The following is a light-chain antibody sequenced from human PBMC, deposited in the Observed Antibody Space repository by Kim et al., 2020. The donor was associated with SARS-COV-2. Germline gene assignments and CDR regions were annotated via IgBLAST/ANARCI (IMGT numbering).Light chain of an antibody. CDR2: GAF. Sequence: SPGERPTLSCRASQSVTNRYLAWYQQKPGQTPRLRIYGAFSRSAGIPDRYSGSGSGTDFTITINRLETEDFAGYYCQQYGSSPITFGQGTRLEIK. V-gene: IGKV3-20*01. J-gene: IGKJ5*01. CDR1: QSVTNRY. CDR3: QQYGSSPIT.